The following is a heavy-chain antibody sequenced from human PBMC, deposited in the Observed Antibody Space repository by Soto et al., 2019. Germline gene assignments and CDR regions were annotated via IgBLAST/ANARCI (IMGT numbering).Heavy chain of an antibody. CDR3: ARDRAGTWDY. J-gene: IGHJ4*02. CDR1: GFTFDDYA. V-gene: IGHV3-9*01. Sequence: PGGSLRLSCAASGFTFDDYAMHWVRQAPGKGLEWVSGISWNSGSIGYADSVKGRFTISRDNAKNSLYLQMNSLRAEDTAVYYCARDRAGTWDYWGQGTLVTVSS. D-gene: IGHD6-13*01. CDR2: ISWNSGSI.